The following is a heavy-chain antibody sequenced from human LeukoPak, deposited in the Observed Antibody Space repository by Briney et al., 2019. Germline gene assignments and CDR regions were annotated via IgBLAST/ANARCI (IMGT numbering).Heavy chain of an antibody. CDR2: ISYDGSEK. D-gene: IGHD2-2*01. CDR3: AKDVAHYAPDY. CDR1: GFTFNSYG. J-gene: IGHJ4*02. V-gene: IGHV3-30*18. Sequence: HPGGSLRLSCATSGFTFNSYGMHWVRQAPGKGLEWVAIISYDGSEKYYGDSVKGRLTISRDNSKNTLYLQVNSLRAEDTAVYYCAKDVAHYAPDYWGQGTLVTVSS.